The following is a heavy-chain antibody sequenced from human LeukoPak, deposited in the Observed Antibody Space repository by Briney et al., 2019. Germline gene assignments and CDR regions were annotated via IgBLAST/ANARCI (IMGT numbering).Heavy chain of an antibody. CDR2: INYSGST. V-gene: IGHV4-59*01. Sequence: SGTLSLTCTVPGGSISNFHWSWIRQPPGKGLEYIGYINYSGSTNYNPSLKSRVTISVDRSKNQFSLKVSSVTAADTAAYYCARSEMGGYTFDHWGQGTLVTVSS. J-gene: IGHJ4*02. D-gene: IGHD5-24*01. CDR3: ARSEMGGYTFDH. CDR1: GGSISNFH.